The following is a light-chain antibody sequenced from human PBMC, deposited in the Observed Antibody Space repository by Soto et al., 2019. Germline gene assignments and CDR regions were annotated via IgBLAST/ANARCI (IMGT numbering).Light chain of an antibody. J-gene: IGLJ2*01. V-gene: IGLV2-14*01. CDR2: EVS. CDR1: SSDGGGYNY. Sequence: QSALTQPASVSGAPVQSITITCTGTSSDGGGYNYVSWYQQHPRKAPKHMSYEVSNRPSGVYNRFSGSKSGDTASLTISGXQAEDEADYYCRSYTAISTVLFGGGTKVTVL. CDR3: RSYTAISTVL.